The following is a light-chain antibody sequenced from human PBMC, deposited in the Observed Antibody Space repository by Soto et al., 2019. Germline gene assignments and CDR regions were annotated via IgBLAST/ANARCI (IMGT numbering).Light chain of an antibody. CDR3: QQYSDSVT. J-gene: IGKJ4*01. CDR2: TAS. CDR1: QSVSTNY. V-gene: IGKV3-20*01. Sequence: EIVMTQSPGTLSLSPGERATLFCRASQSVSTNYLSWYQQKPGQAPRLLIHTASSRATGIPERFSGSGSGTDFTLTISRLEHEDFAVYYCQQYSDSVTFGGGTKVDIK.